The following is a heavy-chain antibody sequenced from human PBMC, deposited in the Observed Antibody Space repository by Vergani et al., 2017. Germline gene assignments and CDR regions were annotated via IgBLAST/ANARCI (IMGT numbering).Heavy chain of an antibody. Sequence: EVQLVESGGGLVQPGGSLRLSCAASGFTFSDHYMDWVRQAPGKGLEWVGRTRNKANSYTTEYAASVKGRFTISRDDSKNSLYLQMNSLKTEDTAVYYCARRMNYYDSSGYLTGYFDYWGQGTLVTVSS. CDR2: TRNKANSYTT. V-gene: IGHV3-72*01. D-gene: IGHD3-22*01. CDR1: GFTFSDHY. CDR3: ARRMNYYDSSGYLTGYFDY. J-gene: IGHJ4*02.